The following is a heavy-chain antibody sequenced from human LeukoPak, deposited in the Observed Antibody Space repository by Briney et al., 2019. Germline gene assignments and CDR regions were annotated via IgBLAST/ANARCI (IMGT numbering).Heavy chain of an antibody. V-gene: IGHV3-23*01. D-gene: IGHD5-24*01. CDR3: ARSYPRRDGYNYIR. CDR2: ISGSGGST. J-gene: IGHJ4*02. CDR1: GFTFSSYA. Sequence: GGSLRLSCAASGFTFSSYAMSWVRQAPGKGLEWVSAISGSGGSTYYADSVKGRFTISRDNSKNTLYLQMNSLRAEDTAVYYCARSYPRRDGYNYIRWGQGTLVTVSS.